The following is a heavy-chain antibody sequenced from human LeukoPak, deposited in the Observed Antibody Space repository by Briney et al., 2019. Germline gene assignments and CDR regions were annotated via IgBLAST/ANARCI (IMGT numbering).Heavy chain of an antibody. D-gene: IGHD5-24*01. CDR2: IYYSGST. Sequence: QPSETLSLTCAVYGGSFSGYYWSWIRQPPGKGLEWIGYIYYSGSTNYNPSLKSRVTISVDTSKNQFSLKLSSVTAADTAVYYCARMLQDAFDIWGQGTMVTVSS. J-gene: IGHJ3*02. CDR3: ARMLQDAFDI. V-gene: IGHV4-59*01. CDR1: GGSFSGYY.